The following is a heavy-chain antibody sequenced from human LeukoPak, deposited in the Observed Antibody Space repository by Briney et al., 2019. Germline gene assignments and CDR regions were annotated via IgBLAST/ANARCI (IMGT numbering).Heavy chain of an antibody. CDR2: ISYDGSNK. Sequence: GGSLRLSCAASGFTFSNYALHWVRQAPGKGLEWVAVISYDGSNKYYADSVKGRFTISRDNSKNTLYLQMNSLRAEDTAVYYCASGTGDLDYWGQGTLVTVSS. J-gene: IGHJ4*02. V-gene: IGHV3-30-3*01. CDR3: ASGTGDLDY. CDR1: GFTFSNYA. D-gene: IGHD7-27*01.